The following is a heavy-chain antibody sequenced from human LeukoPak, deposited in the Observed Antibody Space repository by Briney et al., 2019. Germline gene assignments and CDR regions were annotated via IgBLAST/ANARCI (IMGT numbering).Heavy chain of an antibody. D-gene: IGHD3-10*01. CDR3: ARHWVRRVRGVTTFWFDP. CDR1: GGSISSYY. V-gene: IGHV4-59*01. Sequence: SETLSLTCTVSGGSISSYYWSWIRQPPGKGLEWIGYIYYSGSTNYNPSLKSRVTISVDTSKNQFSLKLSSVTAADTAVYYCARHWVRRVRGVTTFWFDPWGQGTLVTVSS. J-gene: IGHJ5*02. CDR2: IYYSGST.